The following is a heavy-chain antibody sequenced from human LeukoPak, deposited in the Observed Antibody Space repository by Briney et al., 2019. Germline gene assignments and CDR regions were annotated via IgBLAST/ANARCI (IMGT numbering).Heavy chain of an antibody. J-gene: IGHJ3*02. CDR3: ARARGAGGQEGAFDI. CDR2: IYYSGST. D-gene: IGHD2-15*01. CDR1: GGSISSYY. Sequence: PSETLSLTCTVSGGSISSYYWSWIRQPPGKGLEWIGYIYYSGSTNYNPSLKSRVTISADTSKNQFSLKLSSVTAADTAVYYCARARGAGGQEGAFDIWGQGTMVTVSS. V-gene: IGHV4-59*01.